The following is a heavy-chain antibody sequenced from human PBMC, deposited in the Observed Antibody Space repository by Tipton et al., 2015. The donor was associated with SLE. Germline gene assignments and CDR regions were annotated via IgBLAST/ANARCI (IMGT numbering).Heavy chain of an antibody. CDR1: GGSISSGSYY. V-gene: IGHV4-61*02. D-gene: IGHD3-9*01. CDR2: IYTSGST. J-gene: IGHJ5*02. CDR3: ARGDYDILTGYPKNWFDP. Sequence: TLSLTCTVSGGSISSGSYYWSWIRQPAGKGLEWIGRIYTSGSTNCNPSLKSRVTISVDTSKNQFSLKLSSVTAADTAVYYCARGDYDILTGYPKNWFDPWGQGTLVTVSS.